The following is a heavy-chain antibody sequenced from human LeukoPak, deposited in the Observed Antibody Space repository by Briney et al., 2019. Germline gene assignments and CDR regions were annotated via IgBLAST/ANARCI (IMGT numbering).Heavy chain of an antibody. CDR1: GGSISSVGYS. Sequence: SETLSLTCAVSGGSISSVGYSWGCIWQPPGKGLEWIGYIYHSGSTYYNPSLKSRVTISVDRSKNQFSLKLSSVTAADTAVYYCARGGDYGDTIPDYWGQGTLVTVSS. V-gene: IGHV4-30-2*01. D-gene: IGHD4-17*01. CDR2: IYHSGST. J-gene: IGHJ4*02. CDR3: ARGGDYGDTIPDY.